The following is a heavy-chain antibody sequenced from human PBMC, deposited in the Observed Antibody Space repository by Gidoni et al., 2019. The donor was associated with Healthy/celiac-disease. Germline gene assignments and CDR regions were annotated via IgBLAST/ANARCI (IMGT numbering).Heavy chain of an antibody. J-gene: IGHJ5*02. V-gene: IGHV3-21*01. Sequence: EVQMVESGAGLVKPGGSLRISCAASGFPFSSSSMNWVRQAPGKGLEWVSSISSSSSYIDYAESVKGRFTSSRDNAKNSLNLQMTSLRAEDTAVYYGARRTTGLVKTPGGWFDPWGQGTLVTVSS. CDR3: ARRTTGLVKTPGGWFDP. CDR2: ISSSSSYI. CDR1: GFPFSSSS. D-gene: IGHD4-4*01.